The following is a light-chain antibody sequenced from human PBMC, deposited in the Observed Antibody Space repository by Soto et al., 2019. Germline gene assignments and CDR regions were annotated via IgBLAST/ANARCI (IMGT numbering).Light chain of an antibody. CDR3: KVWDSSSVI. Sequence: SYELTQPPSVSVAPGQTARVTCGGNNIGSKSVHWYQQKPGQAPVLVIYYDSDRPSGIPERFSGSNSGNTATLTIRRVEAGDEADYYCKVWDSSSVIFGGGTKLTVL. CDR2: YDS. CDR1: NIGSKS. J-gene: IGLJ2*01. V-gene: IGLV3-21*04.